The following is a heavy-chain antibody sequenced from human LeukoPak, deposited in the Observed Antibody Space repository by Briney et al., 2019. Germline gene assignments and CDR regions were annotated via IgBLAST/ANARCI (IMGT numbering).Heavy chain of an antibody. CDR2: IYHSGST. CDR3: ARVRAAGAPFDY. CDR1: GGSISSYY. J-gene: IGHJ4*02. Sequence: PSETLSLTCTVSGGSISSYYWSWIRQPPGKGLEWIGEIYHSGSTNYNPSLKSRVTISVDKSKNQFSLKLSSVTAADTAVYYCARVRAAGAPFDYWGQGTLVTVSS. V-gene: IGHV4-59*12. D-gene: IGHD6-13*01.